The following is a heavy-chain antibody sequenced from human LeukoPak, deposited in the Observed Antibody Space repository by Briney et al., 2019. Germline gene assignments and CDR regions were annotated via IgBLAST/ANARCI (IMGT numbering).Heavy chain of an antibody. CDR2: IDPNSGGT. V-gene: IGHV1-2*07. CDR3: ARGGKYSYDAFDV. J-gene: IGHJ3*01. CDR1: EYTFTAYY. D-gene: IGHD3-10*01. Sequence: ASVKVSCKASEYTFTAYYMHCVRQAPGQGLEWVGWIDPNSGGTNYAHQFQGRVTMTRDTSISTAYMELTRLRSDDTAMYYCARGGKYSYDAFDVWGQGTMVTVSS.